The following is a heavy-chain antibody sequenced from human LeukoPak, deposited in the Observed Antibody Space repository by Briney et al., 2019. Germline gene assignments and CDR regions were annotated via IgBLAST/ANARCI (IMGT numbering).Heavy chain of an antibody. CDR3: ARDPRHSDHGSGWYNLYYYYYMDV. D-gene: IGHD6-19*01. Sequence: ASVKVSCKASGYTFTGYYMHWVRQAPGQGLEWMGWINPNSGGTNYAQKFQGRVTMTRDTSISTAYMELSRLRSDDTAVYYCARDPRHSDHGSGWYNLYYYYYMDVWGKGTTVTVSS. CDR1: GYTFTGYY. V-gene: IGHV1-2*02. J-gene: IGHJ6*03. CDR2: INPNSGGT.